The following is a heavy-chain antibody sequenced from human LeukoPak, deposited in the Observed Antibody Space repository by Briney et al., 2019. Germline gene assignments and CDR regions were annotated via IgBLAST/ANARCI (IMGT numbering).Heavy chain of an antibody. J-gene: IGHJ4*02. CDR2: ISPTGSTT. V-gene: IGHV3-74*01. CDR3: ARGPNSNWSGLDF. Sequence: GGSLRLSCTASGFSFSGHWMHWARQLPGKGLIWVSRISPTGSTTSYADSVKGRFTVSRDNAKNTLYLQVNNLRAEDTAVYYCARGPNSNWSGLDFWGQGTLLTVSS. CDR1: GFSFSGHW. D-gene: IGHD6-6*01.